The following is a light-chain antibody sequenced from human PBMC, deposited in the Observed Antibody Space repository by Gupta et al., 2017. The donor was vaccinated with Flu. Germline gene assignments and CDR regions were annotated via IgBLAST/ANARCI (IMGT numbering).Light chain of an antibody. CDR1: QSVSSY. Sequence: EIVMTQSPATLSVSPGERATLSCQASQSVSSYLAWYQQKPGQAPRLLINGASNRATGIPARFSGSGSGTEFTLTISSLQSEDFAVYYCQQYNNWPRTFGQGTKVEIK. CDR2: GAS. CDR3: QQYNNWPRT. V-gene: IGKV3-15*01. J-gene: IGKJ1*01.